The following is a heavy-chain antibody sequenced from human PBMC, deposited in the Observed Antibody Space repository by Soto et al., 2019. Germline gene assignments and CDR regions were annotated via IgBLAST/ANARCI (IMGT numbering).Heavy chain of an antibody. V-gene: IGHV1-18*01. D-gene: IGHD3-9*01. Sequence: QVQMVQSGTEVKKPGASVKVSCKASTYTFTTYGINWVRQAPGQGLEWMGWISAYNGNTDYAQKFQGRVTLTTDTSTSTAYMELRSLRSDDTAVYYCARDSRQLTDSCFDPWGQGTLVTVSS. CDR3: ARDSRQLTDSCFDP. CDR2: ISAYNGNT. CDR1: TYTFTTYG. J-gene: IGHJ5*02.